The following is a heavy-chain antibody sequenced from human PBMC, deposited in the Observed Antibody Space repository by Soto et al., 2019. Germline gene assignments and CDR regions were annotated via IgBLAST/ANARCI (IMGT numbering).Heavy chain of an antibody. Sequence: SETLSLTCTVSGGSISSYYWSWIRQPPGKGLEWIGYIYYSGSTNYNPSLKSRVTISVDTSKNQFSLKLSSVTAADTAVYYCARERAYCGGDCSGAFDIWGQGTMVTVS. J-gene: IGHJ3*02. D-gene: IGHD2-21*02. CDR1: GGSISSYY. CDR3: ARERAYCGGDCSGAFDI. V-gene: IGHV4-59*01. CDR2: IYYSGST.